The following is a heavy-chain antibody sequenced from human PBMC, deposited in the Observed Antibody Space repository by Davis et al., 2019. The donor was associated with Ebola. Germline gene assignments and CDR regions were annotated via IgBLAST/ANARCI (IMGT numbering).Heavy chain of an antibody. J-gene: IGHJ6*02. Sequence: SETLSLTCTVSGGSISSYYWSWIRQPPGKGLEWVGYIYYCGSTTYNPSLKSRVTISVDTSKNQFSLKLSSVTAADTAVYYCARLVGGTIFGVVTYGMDVWGQGTTVTVSS. CDR2: IYYCGST. CDR3: ARLVGGTIFGVVTYGMDV. D-gene: IGHD3-3*01. V-gene: IGHV4-59*01. CDR1: GGSISSYY.